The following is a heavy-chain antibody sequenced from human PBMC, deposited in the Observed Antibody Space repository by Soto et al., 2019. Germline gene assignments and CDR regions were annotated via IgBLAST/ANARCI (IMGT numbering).Heavy chain of an antibody. J-gene: IGHJ5*02. D-gene: IGHD3-10*01. CDR1: GGSISSYC. CDR3: ARDQDYGSAPS. Sequence: PSETLSLTCTVSGGSISSYCWSWIRQPPGKGLEWIGYIYYSGSTNYNPSLKSRVTISVDTSKNQFSLKLSSVTAADTAVDYCARDQDYGSAPSWGQGTLVTVSS. V-gene: IGHV4-59*12. CDR2: IYYSGST.